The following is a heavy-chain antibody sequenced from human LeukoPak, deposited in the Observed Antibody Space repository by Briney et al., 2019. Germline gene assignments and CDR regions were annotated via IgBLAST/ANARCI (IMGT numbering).Heavy chain of an antibody. CDR1: GFTFSNAW. J-gene: IGHJ3*02. D-gene: IGHD3-3*01. V-gene: IGHV3-15*01. CDR2: IKSKTDGGTT. Sequence: GGSLRLSCAASGFTFSNAWMSWVRQAPGKGLEWVGRIKSKTDGGTTDYAAPVKGRFTISRDDSKNTLYLQMNSLKTEDTAVYYCTVYDFWSGYSLDAFDIWGQGTMVTVSS. CDR3: TVYDFWSGYSLDAFDI.